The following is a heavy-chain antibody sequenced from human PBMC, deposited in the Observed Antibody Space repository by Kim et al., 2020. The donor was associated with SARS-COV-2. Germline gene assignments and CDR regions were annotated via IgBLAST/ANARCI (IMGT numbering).Heavy chain of an antibody. Sequence: SETLSLTCTVSGGSISSSSYYWGWIRQPPGKGLEWIGSIYYSGSTYYNPSLKSRVTISVDTSKNQFSLKLSSVTAADTAVYYCASIPTTMYDSSGYQPEVFDYWGQGTLVTVSS. J-gene: IGHJ4*02. CDR2: IYYSGST. D-gene: IGHD3-22*01. CDR1: GGSISSSSYY. CDR3: ASIPTTMYDSSGYQPEVFDY. V-gene: IGHV4-39*01.